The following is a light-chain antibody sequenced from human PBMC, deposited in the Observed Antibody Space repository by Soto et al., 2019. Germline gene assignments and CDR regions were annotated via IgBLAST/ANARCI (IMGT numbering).Light chain of an antibody. CDR2: EVS. V-gene: IGLV2-14*01. CDR3: TSYTSSSTWV. J-gene: IGLJ3*02. CDR1: SSDVGGYNY. Sequence: QSALTQPASVSGSPGQSITDSCTGTSSDVGGYNYVSWYQQHPGKAPKLMIYEVSNRPSGVSNRFSGSKSGNTASLAISGLQAEDEADYYCTSYTSSSTWVFGGATKLTVL.